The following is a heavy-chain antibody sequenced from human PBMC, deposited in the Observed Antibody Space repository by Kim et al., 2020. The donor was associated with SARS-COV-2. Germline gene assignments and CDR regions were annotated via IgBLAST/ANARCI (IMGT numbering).Heavy chain of an antibody. Sequence: RSTSPAYAGSGKGRCTLSRDNAKNSLYLQMNSLGAEDTAVYYCVRGDYRDYWGQGALVTVSS. J-gene: IGHJ4*02. V-gene: IGHV3-11*06. D-gene: IGHD2-21*01. CDR3: VRGDYRDY. CDR2: RSTSP.